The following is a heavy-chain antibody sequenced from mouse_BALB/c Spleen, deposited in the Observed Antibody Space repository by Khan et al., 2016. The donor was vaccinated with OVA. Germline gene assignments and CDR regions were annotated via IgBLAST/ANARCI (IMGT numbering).Heavy chain of an antibody. V-gene: IGHV1S132*01. CDR2: IFPGTGTT. Sequence: QVQLQQPGAELVKPGASVKLSCKTSGYTFTSYWIQWVKQRPGQGLGWIGQIFPGTGTTYYNENFKGKATLTVDNSSNTAYMQFSSLTSEDSAVYFCARGYFGNYEFAYWGQGTLVTVSP. CDR3: ARGYFGNYEFAY. J-gene: IGHJ3*01. CDR1: GYTFTSYW. D-gene: IGHD2-1*01.